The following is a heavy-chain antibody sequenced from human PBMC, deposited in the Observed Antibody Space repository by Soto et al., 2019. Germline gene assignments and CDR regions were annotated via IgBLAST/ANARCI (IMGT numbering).Heavy chain of an antibody. Sequence: GGSLRLSCAASGFTFSSYWMSWVRQAPGKGLEWVANIKQDGSEKYYVDSVKGRFTISRDNAKNSLYLQMNSLRAEDTAVYYCARDGTYDSGSPLAGMDVWGQGTTVTVSS. V-gene: IGHV3-7*01. D-gene: IGHD3-10*01. CDR2: IKQDGSEK. CDR1: GFTFSSYW. CDR3: ARDGTYDSGSPLAGMDV. J-gene: IGHJ6*02.